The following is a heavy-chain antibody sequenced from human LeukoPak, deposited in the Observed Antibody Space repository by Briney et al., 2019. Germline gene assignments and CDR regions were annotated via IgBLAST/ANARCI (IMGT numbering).Heavy chain of an antibody. CDR1: GFTFSSYA. CDR3: AKDPVSTAGTFCYMDV. D-gene: IGHD6-13*01. V-gene: IGHV3-23*01. Sequence: GGSLRLSCAASGFTFSSYAMSWVRQAPGKGLEWVSAISGSGGSTYYADSVKGRFTISRDNSKNTLYLQMNSLRAEDTAVYYCAKDPVSTAGTFCYMDVWGKGTTVIVSS. J-gene: IGHJ6*03. CDR2: ISGSGGST.